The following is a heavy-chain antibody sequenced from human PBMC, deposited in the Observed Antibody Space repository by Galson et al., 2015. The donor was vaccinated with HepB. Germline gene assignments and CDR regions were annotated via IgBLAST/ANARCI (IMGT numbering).Heavy chain of an antibody. Sequence: SLRLSCAASGFGFDTHAMSWVRQAPGTGLEWISGISGNGDSTFYADSVKGRFTVSKDNSNNMLYLQMNSLRAEDAGLYFCAKGYGLFDSWGQGILVTVSS. CDR2: ISGNGDST. D-gene: IGHD5-18*01. J-gene: IGHJ5*01. CDR1: GFGFDTHA. V-gene: IGHV3-23*01. CDR3: AKGYGLFDS.